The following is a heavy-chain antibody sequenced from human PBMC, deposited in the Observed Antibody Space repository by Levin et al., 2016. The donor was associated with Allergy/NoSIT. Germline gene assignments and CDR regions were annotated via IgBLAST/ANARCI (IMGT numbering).Heavy chain of an antibody. Sequence: VRQAPGKGLEWVANIKQDGSEKYYVDSVKGRFTISRDNAKNSLYLQMNSLRAEDTAVYYCASQPYDFWGVSMDVWGQGTTVTVSS. CDR3: ASQPYDFWGVSMDV. D-gene: IGHD3-3*01. V-gene: IGHV3-7*03. J-gene: IGHJ6*02. CDR2: IKQDGSEK.